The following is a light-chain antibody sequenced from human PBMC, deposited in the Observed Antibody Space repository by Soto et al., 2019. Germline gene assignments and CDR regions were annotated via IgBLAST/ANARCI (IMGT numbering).Light chain of an antibody. CDR2: DVS. J-gene: IGLJ1*01. CDR1: SSDVGGYKY. Sequence: QSALTQPASVSGSPGQSITISCTGTSSDVGGYKYVSWYQQHPGKAPKLMIYDVSNRPSGISNRFSGSKSGNTASLTISGRQAEDEADYYCSSYTSSSTYVFGSGTQLTVL. V-gene: IGLV2-14*01. CDR3: SSYTSSSTYV.